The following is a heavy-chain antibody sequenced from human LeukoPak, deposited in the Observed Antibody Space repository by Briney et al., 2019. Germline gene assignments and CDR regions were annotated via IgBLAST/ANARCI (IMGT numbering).Heavy chain of an antibody. CDR1: GFTFSSYA. D-gene: IGHD6-25*01. CDR3: AKDPSSGWPYYFYTDV. CDR2: ISGSGLST. J-gene: IGHJ6*03. Sequence: GGSLRLSCAASGFTFSSYAMSRVRQAPGKGLEWVSIISGSGLSTDYADSVKGRFTISRDNSKNTLYLQMNSLRAEDAAVYYCAKDPSSGWPYYFYTDVWGKGTTVTVSS. V-gene: IGHV3-23*01.